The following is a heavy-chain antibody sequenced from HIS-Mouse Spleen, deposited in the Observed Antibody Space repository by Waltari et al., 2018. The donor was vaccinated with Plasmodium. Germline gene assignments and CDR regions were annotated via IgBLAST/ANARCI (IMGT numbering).Heavy chain of an antibody. CDR1: GGPIRSSRYS. V-gene: IGHV4-39*07. CDR2: IYYSGST. Sequence: QLQLQESGPGLVKPSETLSLTCTVSGGPIRSSRYSWGWIRPPPGKGLEWIGGIYYSGSTYYNPSLKSRVTISVDTSKNQFSLKLSSVTAADTAVYYCARDLFTMVRGVFDYWGQGTLVTVSS. D-gene: IGHD3-10*01. J-gene: IGHJ4*02. CDR3: ARDLFTMVRGVFDY.